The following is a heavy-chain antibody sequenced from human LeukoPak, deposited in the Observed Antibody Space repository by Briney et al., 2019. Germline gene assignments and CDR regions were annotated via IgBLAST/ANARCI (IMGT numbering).Heavy chain of an antibody. D-gene: IGHD1-26*01. CDR1: GFTFSSYA. V-gene: IGHV3-23*01. J-gene: IGHJ6*02. Sequence: GGSLRLSCAASGFTFSSYAMSWVRQAPGKGLEWVSAISGSGGSTYYADSVKGRFTISRDNSKNTLYLQMNSLRAEDTAVYYCARDRSYRDYYYGMDVWGQGTTVTVSS. CDR2: ISGSGGST. CDR3: ARDRSYRDYYYGMDV.